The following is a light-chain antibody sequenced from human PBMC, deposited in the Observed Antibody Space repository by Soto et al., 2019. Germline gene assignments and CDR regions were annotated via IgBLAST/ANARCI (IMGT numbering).Light chain of an antibody. CDR2: DAS. V-gene: IGKV1-39*01. CDR1: QSISGY. Sequence: DIQVTHSTSSLSPSVLNRVTTSFRASQSISGYLNWYQQKPGKAPNLLIFDASSLQSGVPSRFSGRGSGAEYTLTISSLQPEDFATYFCQHSYSNFPITFGQGTRLEIK. J-gene: IGKJ5*01. CDR3: QHSYSNFPIT.